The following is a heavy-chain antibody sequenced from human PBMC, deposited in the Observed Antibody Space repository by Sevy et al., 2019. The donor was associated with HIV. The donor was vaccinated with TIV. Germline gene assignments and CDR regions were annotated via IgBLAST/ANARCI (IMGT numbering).Heavy chain of an antibody. V-gene: IGHV1-69*13. CDR2: IIPILGTV. J-gene: IGHJ4*02. CDR3: ARGGGNGWYYFDY. CDR1: GGTFSSYG. D-gene: IGHD6-19*01. Sequence: ASVKVSCKASGGTFSSYGISWVRQAPGQGLEWMGGIIPILGTVNYAQRFQGRVTITADESTKTAYMELSSLRSEDTAVYYCARGGGNGWYYFDYWGQQTLVTVSS.